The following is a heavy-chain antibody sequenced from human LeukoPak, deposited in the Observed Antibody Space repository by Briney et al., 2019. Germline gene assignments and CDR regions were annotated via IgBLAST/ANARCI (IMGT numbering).Heavy chain of an antibody. CDR1: GYSFTTYW. Sequence: GESLKISCKGSGYSFTTYWIGWVRQMPGQGLEWMGIISPGHPDPRYSPSFQGQVTISADKSIDTAYLQWSSLKASDTAMYYCVRQGTGSSWYYWFDPWGQGTLVTVSS. CDR3: VRQGTGSSWYYWFDP. V-gene: IGHV5-51*01. D-gene: IGHD6-13*01. CDR2: ISPGHPDP. J-gene: IGHJ5*02.